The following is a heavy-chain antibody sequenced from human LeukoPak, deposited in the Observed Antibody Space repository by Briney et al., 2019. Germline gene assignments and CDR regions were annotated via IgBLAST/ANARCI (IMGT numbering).Heavy chain of an antibody. CDR3: ARENIAAAGYFDY. J-gene: IGHJ4*02. D-gene: IGHD6-13*01. V-gene: IGHV4-59*12. CDR2: IYHSGST. CDR1: GGSISSYY. Sequence: SETLSLTCTVSGGSISSYYWSWIRQPPGKGLEWIGYIYHSGSTYYNPSLKSRVTISVDRSKNQFSLKLSSVTAADTAVYYCARENIAAAGYFDYWGQGTLVTVSS.